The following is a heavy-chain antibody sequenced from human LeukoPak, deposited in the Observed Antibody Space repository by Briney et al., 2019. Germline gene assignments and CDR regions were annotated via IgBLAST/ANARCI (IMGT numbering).Heavy chain of an antibody. CDR2: VSVSATNT. V-gene: IGHV3-23*01. Sequence: GGSLRLSCAASGFTFSSFDMTWVRQAPGKGLEWVSTVSVSATNTYYADSVKGRFTISRDNSKNTLYLQMNSLRADDTAVYYCATITSMRVVLISWGQGTLVTVSS. CDR1: GFTFSSFD. CDR3: ATITSMRVVLIS. J-gene: IGHJ1*01. D-gene: IGHD3-22*01.